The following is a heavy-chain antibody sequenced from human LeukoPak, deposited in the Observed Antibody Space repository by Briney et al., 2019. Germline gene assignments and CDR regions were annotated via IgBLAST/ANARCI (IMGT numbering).Heavy chain of an antibody. V-gene: IGHV3-30*04. CDR1: GFTISSYA. D-gene: IGHD6-19*01. CDR3: AKERLAVAGRRGSPLDY. J-gene: IGHJ4*02. Sequence: GGSLRLSCAASGFTISSYAMHWVRQAPGKGLEWVAVISYDGSNKYYADSVKGRFTISRDNSKNTLYLQMNSLRAEDTAVYYCAKERLAVAGRRGSPLDYWGQGTLVTVSS. CDR2: ISYDGSNK.